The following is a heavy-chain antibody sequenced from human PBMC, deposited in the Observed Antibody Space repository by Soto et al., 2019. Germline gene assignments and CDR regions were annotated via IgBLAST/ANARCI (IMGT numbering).Heavy chain of an antibody. CDR3: ARDLWGYCGTDCYPLDV. V-gene: IGHV4-59*01. D-gene: IGHD2-21*02. CDR2: MYNTGST. J-gene: IGHJ6*02. CDR1: GGSISSYY. Sequence: QVQLQESGPGLVKPSETLSLTCTVSGGSISSYYWSWIRQPPGKGLEWIGYMYNTGSTVYNPSLKSRVNISVDSSKNQFSLKLTAVTAADTAVYYCARDLWGYCGTDCYPLDVWGQGTTVTVSS.